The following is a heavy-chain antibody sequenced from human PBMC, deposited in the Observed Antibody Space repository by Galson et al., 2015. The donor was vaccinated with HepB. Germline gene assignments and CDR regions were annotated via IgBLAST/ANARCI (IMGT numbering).Heavy chain of an antibody. D-gene: IGHD3-16*01. Sequence: SLRLSCAASGFTFGDYAMSWFRQAPGKGLEWIGFIRSKGYGATTDYAASVRGRFTISRDDSRSIAYLQMNILKTEDTAVYYCTRDEDYEYLWGSWFEYWGQGTLATVSS. V-gene: IGHV3-49*03. J-gene: IGHJ4*02. CDR3: TRDEDYEYLWGSWFEY. CDR2: IRSKGYGATT. CDR1: GFTFGDYA.